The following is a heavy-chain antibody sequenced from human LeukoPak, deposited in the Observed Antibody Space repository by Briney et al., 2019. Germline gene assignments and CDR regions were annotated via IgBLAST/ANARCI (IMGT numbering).Heavy chain of an antibody. CDR1: GFTFSSYP. CDR2: ISGSGGNK. J-gene: IGHJ4*02. Sequence: GSLRLSCAASGFTFSSYPMSWVRQAPGKGLEWVSAISGSGGNKNYADSVKGRFTISRDNSKNTLYLQMNSLRAEDMAVYYCARDSRVTSYWGQGTLVTVSS. CDR3: ARDSRVTSY. V-gene: IGHV3-23*01. D-gene: IGHD4-17*01.